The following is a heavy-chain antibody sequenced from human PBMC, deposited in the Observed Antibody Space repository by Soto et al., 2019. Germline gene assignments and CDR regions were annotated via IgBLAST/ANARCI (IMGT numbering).Heavy chain of an antibody. CDR3: AKEYGSTWIDH. J-gene: IGHJ4*02. Sequence: PGESLKISCAASGFTFSTYGMHWVRQAPGKGLEWVAAMSYDGTKEYYVDSVKGRFTISRDNSRNTLFLQLNSLRDEDTAVYYCAKEYGSTWIDHWGQGTLVTVSS. CDR2: MSYDGTKE. D-gene: IGHD6-13*01. CDR1: GFTFSTYG. V-gene: IGHV3-30*18.